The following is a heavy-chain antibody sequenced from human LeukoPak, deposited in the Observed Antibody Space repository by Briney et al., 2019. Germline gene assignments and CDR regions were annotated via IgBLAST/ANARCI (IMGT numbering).Heavy chain of an antibody. CDR3: ARRGGAAEDYFDY. Sequence: PSETLSLTCAVYGGSFSGYYWSWIRQPPGKGLEWIGEINYSGSTNYNPSLKSRVTISVDTSKNQLSLKLSSVTAADTAVYYCARRGGAAEDYFDYWGQGTLVTVSS. J-gene: IGHJ4*02. CDR2: INYSGST. V-gene: IGHV4-34*01. CDR1: GGSFSGYY. D-gene: IGHD6-13*01.